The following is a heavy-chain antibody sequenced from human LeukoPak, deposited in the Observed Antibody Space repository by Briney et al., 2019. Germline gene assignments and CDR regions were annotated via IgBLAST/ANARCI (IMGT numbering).Heavy chain of an antibody. Sequence: GASVKVSCKASGYTFTSYEINWVRQATGQGLEWMGWMNPNSGNTGYAQKFQGRVTMTRNTSISTAYMELSSLRSEDTAVYYCARGPLLGWELSFEYYFDYWGQGTLVTVSS. J-gene: IGHJ4*02. CDR3: ARGPLLGWELSFEYYFDY. CDR1: GYTFTSYE. D-gene: IGHD1-26*01. CDR2: MNPNSGNT. V-gene: IGHV1-8*01.